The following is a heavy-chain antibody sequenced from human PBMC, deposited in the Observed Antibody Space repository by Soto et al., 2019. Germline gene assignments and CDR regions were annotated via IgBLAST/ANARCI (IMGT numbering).Heavy chain of an antibody. Sequence: ASVKVSCKASGYTFTSYGISWVRQAPGQGLEWMGWISAYNGNTNYAQKLQGRVTMTTDTSTSTAYMELRSLRSDDTAVYYCARDSKYSSSWEFDYWGQGTLVTVSS. CDR2: ISAYNGNT. J-gene: IGHJ4*02. CDR3: ARDSKYSSSWEFDY. D-gene: IGHD6-13*01. V-gene: IGHV1-18*04. CDR1: GYTFTSYG.